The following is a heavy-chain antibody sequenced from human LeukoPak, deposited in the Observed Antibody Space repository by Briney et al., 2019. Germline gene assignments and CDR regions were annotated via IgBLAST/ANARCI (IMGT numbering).Heavy chain of an antibody. D-gene: IGHD6-19*01. J-gene: IGHJ4*02. CDR2: IKSKTDGGTT. CDR1: GFTFSNAW. CDR3: TTHHWYSSGWYPFDY. Sequence: GGSLRLSCAASGFTFSNAWMTWVRQAPGKGLEWVGRIKSKTDGGTTDYAAPVKGRFTISRDDSKNTLYLQMNSLKTEDTAVYYCTTHHWYSSGWYPFDYWGQGTLVTVSS. V-gene: IGHV3-15*01.